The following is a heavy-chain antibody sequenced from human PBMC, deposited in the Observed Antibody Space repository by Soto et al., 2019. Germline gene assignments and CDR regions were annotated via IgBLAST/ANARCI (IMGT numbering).Heavy chain of an antibody. J-gene: IGHJ4*02. CDR1: GYTFTKYG. D-gene: IGHD3-16*01. Sequence: QVQLVQSGAEVKNPGASVKVSCKTSGYTFTKYGVGWVRQAPGQGLEWMGWISGSSGNANYAEKVQGRITLTTDTSPSTAYIELRSLRSDATAVYYCAREMAGLGGESDYWGQGTLVTVSS. V-gene: IGHV1-18*01. CDR3: AREMAGLGGESDY. CDR2: ISGSSGNA.